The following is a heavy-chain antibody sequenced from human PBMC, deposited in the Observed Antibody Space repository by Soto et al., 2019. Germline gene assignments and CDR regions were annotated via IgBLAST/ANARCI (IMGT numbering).Heavy chain of an antibody. CDR2: IIPIFGTA. V-gene: IGHV1-69*01. CDR1: GGTFSSYA. CDR3: ARERCSGGSCHVTYYFDY. J-gene: IGHJ4*02. D-gene: IGHD2-15*01. Sequence: QVQLVQSGAEVKKPGSSVKVSCKASGGTFSSYAISWVRQAPGQGLEWMGGIIPIFGTANYAQKLQGRVTITAAESTSTAYMELSSLRSEDTAVYYRARERCSGGSCHVTYYFDYWGQGTLVTVSS.